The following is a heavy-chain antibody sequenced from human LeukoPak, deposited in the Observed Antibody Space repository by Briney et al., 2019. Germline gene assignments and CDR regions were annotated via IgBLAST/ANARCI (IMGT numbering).Heavy chain of an antibody. CDR2: INTNTGNP. J-gene: IGHJ4*02. Sequence: ASVKVSCKASGYSFTTYYIHWVRQAPGQGLEWMGWINTNTGNPTYAQGFTGRFVFSVDTSVSTAYLQISSLKAEDTAVYYCARGVEDTGDYWGQGTLVTVSS. CDR1: GYSFTTYY. D-gene: IGHD2-15*01. V-gene: IGHV7-4-1*02. CDR3: ARGVEDTGDY.